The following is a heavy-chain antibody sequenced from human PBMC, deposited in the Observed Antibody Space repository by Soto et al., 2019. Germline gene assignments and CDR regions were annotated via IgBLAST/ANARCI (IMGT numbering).Heavy chain of an antibody. D-gene: IGHD2-8*01. CDR1: GGTFSSYA. CDR2: IIPIFGTA. V-gene: IGHV1-69*01. Sequence: QVQLVQSGAEVKKPGSSVKVSCKASGGTFSSYAISWVRQAPGQGLERLGGIIPIFGTANYAQKFQGRVTIPADESTSTSYMELTSLRAEDTAVDYCARVTVMLGAFDFWGQGRMVMVSS. CDR3: ARVTVMLGAFDF. J-gene: IGHJ3*01.